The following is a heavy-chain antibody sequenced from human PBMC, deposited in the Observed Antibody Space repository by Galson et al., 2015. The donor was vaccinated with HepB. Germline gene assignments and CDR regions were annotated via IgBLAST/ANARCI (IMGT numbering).Heavy chain of an antibody. V-gene: IGHV4-4*02. J-gene: IGHJ3*02. CDR3: VRGTDYVWELLAI. CDR2: FYHSGTI. D-gene: IGHD1-26*01. CDR1: GGSITSNDW. Sequence: TLSLTCAVSGGSITSNDWWTWVRQPPGKGLEWIGGFYHSGTINYNPSLSGRVTISVDRSKNYLSLILSSVTAADTAMYYCVRGTDYVWELLAIWGQGTMVTVSS.